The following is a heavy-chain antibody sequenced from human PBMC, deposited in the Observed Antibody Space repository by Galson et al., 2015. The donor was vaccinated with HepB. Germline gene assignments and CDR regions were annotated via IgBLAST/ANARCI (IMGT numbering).Heavy chain of an antibody. Sequence: SVKVSCKASGGTFSSYVITWVRQAPGQGLEWMGGITPMFSTTNYAQRFKGRGTITADESTRTAYMELYSLRSEDTAVYYCATDSISRSWGFDFWGQGTLVTVSS. CDR3: ATDSISRSWGFDF. J-gene: IGHJ4*02. D-gene: IGHD6-13*01. CDR1: GGTFSSYV. CDR2: ITPMFSTT. V-gene: IGHV1-69*13.